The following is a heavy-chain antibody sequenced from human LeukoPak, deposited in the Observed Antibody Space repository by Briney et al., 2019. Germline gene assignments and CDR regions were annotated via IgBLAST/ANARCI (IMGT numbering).Heavy chain of an antibody. Sequence: GGSLRLSCAASGFTFSSYWMSWVRQAPGKGLEWVANIKQDGSEKYYVDSVKGRFTISRDNAKNSLYLQMNSLRAEDTALYYCAKGIIPSAYPYIDFWGQGTLVTVSS. CDR2: IKQDGSEK. J-gene: IGHJ4*02. CDR3: AKGIIPSAYPYIDF. V-gene: IGHV3-7*03. CDR1: GFTFSSYW.